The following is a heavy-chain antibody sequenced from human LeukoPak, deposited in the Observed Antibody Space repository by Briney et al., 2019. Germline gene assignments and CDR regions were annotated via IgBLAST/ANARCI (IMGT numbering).Heavy chain of an antibody. J-gene: IGHJ4*02. CDR3: ATYPGPTIQGSFDY. V-gene: IGHV1-46*01. D-gene: IGHD5-18*01. Sequence: ASVKVSCKASGYALTNYYMSWVRQAPGQGPEWMGAIDPSSGNTQFAPKFEGRVTVTTDTSTSTVYMEMSSLRSDDTAMYYCATYPGPTIQGSFDYWGQGTLVTVSS. CDR1: GYALTNYY. CDR2: IDPSSGNT.